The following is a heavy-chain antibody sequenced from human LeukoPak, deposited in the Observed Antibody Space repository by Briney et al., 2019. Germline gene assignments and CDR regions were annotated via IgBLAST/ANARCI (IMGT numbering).Heavy chain of an antibody. Sequence: GGSLRLSCAASGLTFRNYGMHWVRQAPGKGLEWVAIISYDGSNKYYADSVRGRFTISKDNSQNALYLQMNSLRAEDTAVYYCASHRGDYATGYFDYWGQGTLVTVSS. D-gene: IGHD1-1*01. CDR2: ISYDGSNK. V-gene: IGHV3-30*03. CDR1: GLTFRNYG. CDR3: ASHRGDYATGYFDY. J-gene: IGHJ4*02.